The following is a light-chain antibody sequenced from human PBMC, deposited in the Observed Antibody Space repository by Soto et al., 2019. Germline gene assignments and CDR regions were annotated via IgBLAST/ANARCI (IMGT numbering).Light chain of an antibody. Sequence: DIQMTQSPSSLSASVGDRVIITCRASQNIDRSLAWYQLKSDKAPKSLIYGASSLQSGVPSRFSGSGSGTDFTLSISSLQPEDFATYYCQQYHSYPTFGGGTKVEIQ. CDR3: QQYHSYPT. CDR1: QNIDRS. V-gene: IGKV1D-16*01. CDR2: GAS. J-gene: IGKJ4*01.